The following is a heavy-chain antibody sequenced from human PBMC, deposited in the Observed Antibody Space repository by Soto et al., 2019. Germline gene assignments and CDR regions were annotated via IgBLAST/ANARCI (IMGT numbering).Heavy chain of an antibody. J-gene: IGHJ4*02. CDR1: GYTFTSYG. CDR2: ISAYNGNT. CDR3: ARLDDDSCGYYHVHY. D-gene: IGHD3-22*01. V-gene: IGHV1-18*01. Sequence: QVQLVQSGAEVKKPGASVKVSCKASGYTFTSYGISWVRQAPGQGLEWMGWISAYNGNTNHAQKLQGRVTMTTDTFTSTAYMELRSLRSADTAVYDCARLDDDSCGYYHVHYWGQGTLVTVSS.